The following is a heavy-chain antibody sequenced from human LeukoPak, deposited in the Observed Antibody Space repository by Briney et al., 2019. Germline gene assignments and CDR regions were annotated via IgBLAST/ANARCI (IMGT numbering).Heavy chain of an antibody. CDR1: GFTVSSNY. CDR3: ARSHEYSSHYAFDI. J-gene: IGHJ3*02. D-gene: IGHD6-6*01. CDR2: IYSGGST. Sequence: GGSLRLSCAASGFTVSSNYTSWVRQAPGKGLEWVSVIYSGGSTYYADSVKGRFTISRHNSKNTLYLQMNSLRAEDTAVYYCARSHEYSSHYAFDIWGQGTMVTVSS. V-gene: IGHV3-53*04.